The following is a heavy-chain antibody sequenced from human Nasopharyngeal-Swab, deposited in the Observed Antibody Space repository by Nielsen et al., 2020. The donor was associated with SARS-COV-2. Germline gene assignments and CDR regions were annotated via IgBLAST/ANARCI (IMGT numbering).Heavy chain of an antibody. CDR3: ARDFDSWNDLDS. CDR1: GFTFSIYA. Sequence: GESLKISCAASGFTFSIYAMSWVRQAPGKGLEWVANIKRDGSERYYVDSVKGRFTISRDNAKDSLYLQMNSLRAEDTAIYYCARDFDSWNDLDSWGQGTLVSVSS. J-gene: IGHJ4*02. CDR2: IKRDGSER. D-gene: IGHD1-20*01. V-gene: IGHV3-7*03.